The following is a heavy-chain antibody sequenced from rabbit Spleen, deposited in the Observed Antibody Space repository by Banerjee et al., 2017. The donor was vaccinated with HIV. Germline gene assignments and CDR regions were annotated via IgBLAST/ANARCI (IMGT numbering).Heavy chain of an antibody. Sequence: EQLEESGGGLVKPEGSLTLTCKASGVSLNDKDVMCWVRQAPGKGLEWIACINIVTGKSVYASWAEGRFIMSRTSSTTVTLQMTSLTAADTATYFCARDSVGVIGWNFGWWGQGTLVTIS. CDR3: ARDSVGVIGWNFGW. J-gene: IGHJ4*01. V-gene: IGHV1S45*01. CDR2: INIVTGKS. D-gene: IGHD4-1*01. CDR1: GVSLNDKDV.